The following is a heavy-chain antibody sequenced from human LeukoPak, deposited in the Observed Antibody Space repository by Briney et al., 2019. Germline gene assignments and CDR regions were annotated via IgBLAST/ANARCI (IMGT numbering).Heavy chain of an antibody. CDR3: AKDFSYGGNSPYFDY. CDR2: ISWNSGSI. V-gene: IGHV3-9*03. Sequence: PGGSLRLSCAASGFTFDDYAMHWVRQAPGKGLEWVSGISWNSGSIGYADSVKGRFTISRDNAKNSLYLQMNSLRAEDMALYYCAKDFSYGGNSPYFDYWGQGTLVTVSS. CDR1: GFTFDDYA. D-gene: IGHD4-23*01. J-gene: IGHJ4*02.